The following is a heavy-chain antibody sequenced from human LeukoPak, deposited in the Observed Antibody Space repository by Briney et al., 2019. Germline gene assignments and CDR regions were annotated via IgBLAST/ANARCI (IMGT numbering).Heavy chain of an antibody. CDR1: GFTFSSYS. J-gene: IGHJ6*02. CDR2: IYSGGNT. D-gene: IGHD1-26*01. V-gene: IGHV3-53*01. Sequence: PGGSLRLSCAASGFTFSSYSMNWVSQAPGKGLEWLSVIYSGGNTKYADSVKGRFTISRDISQNTVYLQMNRLRAEDTAVYYCAREPWGAMGAAWGMDVWGQGTTVIVSS. CDR3: AREPWGAMGAAWGMDV.